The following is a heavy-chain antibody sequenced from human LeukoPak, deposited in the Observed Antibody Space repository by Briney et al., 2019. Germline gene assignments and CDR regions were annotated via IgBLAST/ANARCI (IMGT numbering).Heavy chain of an antibody. CDR3: ARRDFAPDY. D-gene: IGHD2/OR15-2a*01. J-gene: IGHJ4*02. Sequence: ASVKLSCKASGYTFTCYYMHWVRQAPGQGLEWMGWTSAYNGNTNYAQKLQGRVTMTTDTSTSTAYMELRSLRSDDTAVYYCARRDFAPDYWGQGTLVTVSS. CDR2: TSAYNGNT. CDR1: GYTFTCYY. V-gene: IGHV1-18*04.